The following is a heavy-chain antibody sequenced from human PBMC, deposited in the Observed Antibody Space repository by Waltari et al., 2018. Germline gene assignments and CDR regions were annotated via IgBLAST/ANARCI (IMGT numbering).Heavy chain of an antibody. Sequence: VQLVESGGGVVQPGRSLRLSCAASEFTFNRYTMHWVRQAPGKGLEWLAVISEDGSNENHADSVEGRFTISRDNLKNMLHLQMNSLRAEDTAVYYCARGSDLRSLEYWGQGTLVIVST. CDR2: ISEDGSNE. CDR3: ARGSDLRSLEY. V-gene: IGHV3-30-3*01. J-gene: IGHJ4*02. CDR1: EFTFNRYT. D-gene: IGHD1-26*01.